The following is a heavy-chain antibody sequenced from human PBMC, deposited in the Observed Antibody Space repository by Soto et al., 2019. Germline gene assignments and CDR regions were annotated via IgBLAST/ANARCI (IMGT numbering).Heavy chain of an antibody. D-gene: IGHD3-10*01. Sequence: PSETLSLTCAVSGGSISSGGSSWTWIRQPPGKGLEWIGSIYYSGSTYYNPSLKSRVTISVDTSKNQFSLKLSSVTAADTAVYYCARHGGMVRGVIILFPLDGPVYNWFDPWGQGTLVTVSS. J-gene: IGHJ5*02. CDR1: GGSISSGGSS. CDR2: IYYSGST. CDR3: ARHGGMVRGVIILFPLDGPVYNWFDP. V-gene: IGHV4-30-2*03.